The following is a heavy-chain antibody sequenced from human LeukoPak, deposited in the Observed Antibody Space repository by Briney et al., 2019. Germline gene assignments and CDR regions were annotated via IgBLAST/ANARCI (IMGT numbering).Heavy chain of an antibody. CDR2: IYHSGNT. D-gene: IGHD3-22*01. Sequence: SGTLSLTCAVSGGSISTSNWWSWVRQPPGKGLEWIGEIYHSGNTNYNPSLKSRLTILVGTSKNQFSLRLSSVTAADTAVYYCARGGAFSDYYRSPFDSWGQGTLVTVSS. V-gene: IGHV4-4*02. CDR1: GGSISTSNW. CDR3: ARGGAFSDYYRSPFDS. J-gene: IGHJ4*02.